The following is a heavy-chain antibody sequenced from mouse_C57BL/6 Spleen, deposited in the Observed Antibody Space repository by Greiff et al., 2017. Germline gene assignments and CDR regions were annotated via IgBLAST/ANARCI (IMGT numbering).Heavy chain of an antibody. CDR2: IDPENGDT. Sequence: VQLQQSGAELVRPGASVKLSCTASGYNITGDYMPWVKQRPEQGLEWIGWIDPENGDTEYASKFQGKATITADTSSNTAYLQLSSLTSEDTAVYYCTYKGDGYYNDFDYWGQGTTVTVSS. D-gene: IGHD2-3*01. J-gene: IGHJ2*01. CDR1: GYNITGDY. V-gene: IGHV14-4*01. CDR3: TYKGDGYYNDFDY.